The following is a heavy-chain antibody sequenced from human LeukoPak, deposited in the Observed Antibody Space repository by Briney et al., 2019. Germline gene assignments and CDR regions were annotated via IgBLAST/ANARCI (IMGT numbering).Heavy chain of an antibody. CDR1: GFTFSSYA. CDR3: AKDYVWGSYRYGFDY. Sequence: GGSLRLSCAASGFTFSSYAMSWVRQAPGKGLEWVSAISGSGGSTYYADSVKGRFTITRDNSKNTLYLQMNSLRAEDTAVYYCAKDYVWGSYRYGFDYWGQGTLVTVSS. V-gene: IGHV3-23*01. J-gene: IGHJ4*02. D-gene: IGHD3-16*02. CDR2: ISGSGGST.